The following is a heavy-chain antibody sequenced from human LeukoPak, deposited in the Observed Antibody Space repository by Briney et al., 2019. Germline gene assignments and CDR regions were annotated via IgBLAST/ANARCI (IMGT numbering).Heavy chain of an antibody. D-gene: IGHD6-19*01. V-gene: IGHV3-74*01. CDR2: INSDGSST. CDR1: GFTSSSSW. J-gene: IGHJ4*02. Sequence: GGSLRLSCAASGFTSSSSWMLWVRQAPGKGLAWVSRINSDGSSTSYADSVKGRFTISRYNAKNTLYLQMNSLRAEDTAVYYCARDRLGHFDSWGQGTLVTVSS. CDR3: ARDRLGHFDS.